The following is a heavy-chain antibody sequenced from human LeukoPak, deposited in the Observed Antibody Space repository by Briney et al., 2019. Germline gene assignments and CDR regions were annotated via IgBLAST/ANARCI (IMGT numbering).Heavy chain of an antibody. CDR3: AKRGIVIRAVIIIGFHKEAYYFDY. D-gene: IGHD3-10*01. Sequence: GGSLRLSCVVPGITLSNYGMSWVRQAPGKGLGWVSGISERGGSTNYADSVKGRFITSRDTSKNTVYLQMNSLRVEDTAVYFCAKRGIVIRAVIIIGFHKEAYYFDYWGQGILVTVSS. CDR1: GITLSNYG. V-gene: IGHV3-23*01. J-gene: IGHJ4*02. CDR2: ISERGGST.